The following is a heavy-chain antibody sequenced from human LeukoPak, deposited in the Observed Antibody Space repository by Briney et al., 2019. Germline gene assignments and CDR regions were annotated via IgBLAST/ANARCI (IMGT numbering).Heavy chain of an antibody. CDR3: ASGVDYDFWSGYYTSWFDP. Sequence: SETLSLTCTVSGGSISSSSYYWGWIRQPPGKGLEWIGSIYYSGSTYYNPSIKRRVTISVDTSKNQFSLKLSSVTAADTAVYYCASGVDYDFWSGYYTSWFDPWGQGTLVTVSS. V-gene: IGHV4-39*01. CDR1: GGSISSSSYY. J-gene: IGHJ5*02. CDR2: IYYSGST. D-gene: IGHD3-3*01.